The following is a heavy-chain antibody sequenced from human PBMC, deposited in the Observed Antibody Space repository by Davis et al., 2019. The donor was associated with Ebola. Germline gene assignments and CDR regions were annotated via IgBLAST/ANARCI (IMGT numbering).Heavy chain of an antibody. Sequence: GGSLRLSCAASGFTFSVYYMSWIRQAPGKGPEWVSSISSSASYKNYADSVKGRFTTSRDNAKNSLYLQMNSLRDEDTAVYYCAREVAVAGTECDYWGQGTLVTVSS. J-gene: IGHJ4*02. CDR2: ISSSASYK. D-gene: IGHD6-19*01. CDR1: GFTFSVYY. V-gene: IGHV3-11*06. CDR3: AREVAVAGTECDY.